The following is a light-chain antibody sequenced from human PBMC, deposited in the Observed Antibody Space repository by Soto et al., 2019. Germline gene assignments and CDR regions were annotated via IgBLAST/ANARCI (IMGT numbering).Light chain of an antibody. Sequence: EIQMTQSPATLSSSVGDRVTLTCRASQSISSWLAWYQQKPGQAPNLLIYNASRLENGVPSRFSGSGSGTEFTLTISSLQPGDFATYYCQHYNTYPWTFGQGTKVDIK. V-gene: IGKV1-5*03. CDR3: QHYNTYPWT. CDR1: QSISSW. J-gene: IGKJ1*01. CDR2: NAS.